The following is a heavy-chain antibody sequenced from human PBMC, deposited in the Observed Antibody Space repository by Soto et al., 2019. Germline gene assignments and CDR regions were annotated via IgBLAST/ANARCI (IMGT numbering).Heavy chain of an antibody. J-gene: IGHJ6*03. D-gene: IGHD2-2*01. Sequence: SETLSLTCTVSGGSISSYYWSWIRQPPGKGLEWIGYIYYSGSTNYNPSLKSRVTISVDTSKNQFSLKLSSVTAADTAVYYCARDWRGSCSSTSCHGPEGHYMDVWGKGTTVTVSS. CDR1: GGSISSYY. CDR2: IYYSGST. V-gene: IGHV4-59*01. CDR3: ARDWRGSCSSTSCHGPEGHYMDV.